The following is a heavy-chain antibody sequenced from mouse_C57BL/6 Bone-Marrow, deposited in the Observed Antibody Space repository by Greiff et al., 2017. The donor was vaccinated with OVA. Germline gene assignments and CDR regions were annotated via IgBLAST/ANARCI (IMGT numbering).Heavy chain of an antibody. D-gene: IGHD2-5*01. Sequence: EVKLMESEGGLVQPGSSMKLSCTASGFTFSDYYMAWVRQVPEKGLEWVANINYDGSSTYYLDSLKSRFIISRDNAKNILYLQMSSLKSEDTATDYCARDPYYSNFYWYFDVWGTGTTVTVSS. CDR1: GFTFSDYY. CDR3: ARDPYYSNFYWYFDV. CDR2: INYDGSST. V-gene: IGHV5-16*01. J-gene: IGHJ1*03.